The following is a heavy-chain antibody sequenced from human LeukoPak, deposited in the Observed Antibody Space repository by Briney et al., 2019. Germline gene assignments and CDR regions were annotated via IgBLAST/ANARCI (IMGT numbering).Heavy chain of an antibody. CDR3: ARGPPHGKYYYMEV. CDR1: GFTFSSFD. D-gene: IGHD1-1*01. CDR2: IGTASDT. J-gene: IGHJ6*03. V-gene: IGHV3-13*01. Sequence: GGSLRLSCAASGFTFSSFDMHWVRQPTGQGLEWVSTIGTASDTYYPGSVEGRFTLSRDNAKNSLYLQMNRLTAGDTAVYYCARGPPHGKYYYMEVWGKGTTVTVSS.